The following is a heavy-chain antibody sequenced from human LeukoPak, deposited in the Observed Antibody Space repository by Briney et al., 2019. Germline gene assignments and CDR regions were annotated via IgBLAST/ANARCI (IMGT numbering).Heavy chain of an antibody. Sequence: ASVKVSCKASGYTFTSYGISWVRRAPGQGLEWMGWISAYNGNTNYAQKLQGRVTMTTDTSTSTAYMELRSLRSDDTAVYYCARDQEYSSSSRSAFDIWGQGTMVTVSS. CDR1: GYTFTSYG. J-gene: IGHJ3*02. V-gene: IGHV1-18*01. CDR2: ISAYNGNT. D-gene: IGHD6-6*01. CDR3: ARDQEYSSSSRSAFDI.